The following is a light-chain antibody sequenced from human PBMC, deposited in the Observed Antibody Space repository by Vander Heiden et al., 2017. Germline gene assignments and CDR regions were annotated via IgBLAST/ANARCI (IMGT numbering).Light chain of an antibody. CDR1: QGISSA. Sequence: ATQSTPSPSSLSASVGDRVTITCRASQGISSALAWYQQKPGKAPKLLIYDASSLESGVPSRFSGSGSGTDFTLTISSLQPEDFATYYCQQVNSYPWTFGQGTKVEIK. CDR3: QQVNSYPWT. V-gene: IGKV1-13*02. CDR2: DAS. J-gene: IGKJ1*01.